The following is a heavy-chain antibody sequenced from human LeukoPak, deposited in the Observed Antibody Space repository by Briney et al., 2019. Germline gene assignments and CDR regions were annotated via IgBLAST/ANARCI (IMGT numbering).Heavy chain of an antibody. Sequence: PSGTLSLTCAVSGGSISSGGYSWSWIRQPPGKGLEWIGYIYHSGSTYYNPSLKSRVTISVDRSKNQFSLKLSSVTAADTAVYYCARGRSGSYYAKYGMDVWGQGTTVTVSS. J-gene: IGHJ6*02. V-gene: IGHV4-30-2*01. D-gene: IGHD1-26*01. CDR3: ARGRSGSYYAKYGMDV. CDR2: IYHSGST. CDR1: GGSISSGGYS.